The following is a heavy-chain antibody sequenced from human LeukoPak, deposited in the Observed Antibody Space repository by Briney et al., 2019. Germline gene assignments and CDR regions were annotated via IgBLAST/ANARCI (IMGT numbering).Heavy chain of an antibody. CDR2: FYSSTRT. D-gene: IGHD4-17*01. Sequence: PSQTLSLTCTVSGDSLTSGSRYWSWIRQLAGKGLEWIGHFYSSTRTTYNPSLESRVTISGDTAKNQFSLKLDSVTAADTAVYFCARCMSELDYGDYAYYYHMDVWGKGTTVTVSS. J-gene: IGHJ6*04. CDR3: ARCMSELDYGDYAYYYHMDV. V-gene: IGHV4-61*09. CDR1: GDSLTSGSRY.